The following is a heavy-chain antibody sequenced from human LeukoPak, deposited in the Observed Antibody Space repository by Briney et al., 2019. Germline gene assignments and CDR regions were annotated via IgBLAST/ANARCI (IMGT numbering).Heavy chain of an antibody. CDR3: ARDFGITGTTRKFDP. J-gene: IGHJ5*02. D-gene: IGHD1-20*01. Sequence: PSKTLSLTCTVSSDFFSSVTDYWAWIRQPPGKGLEWIASGGYSGGTYYNPSLESRVAISADMSKNQISLKLSSVTAADTAVYYCARDFGITGTTRKFDPWGQGILVTVSS. CDR2: GGYSGGT. V-gene: IGHV4-39*07. CDR1: SDFFSSVTDY.